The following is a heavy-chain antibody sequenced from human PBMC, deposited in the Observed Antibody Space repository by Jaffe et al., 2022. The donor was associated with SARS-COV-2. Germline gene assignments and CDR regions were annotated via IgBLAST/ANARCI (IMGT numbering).Heavy chain of an antibody. CDR1: GFTFSGSA. Sequence: EVQLVESGGGLVQPGGSLKLSCAASGFTFSGSAMHWVRQASGKGLEWVGRIRSLVNNYATAYAASLKGRFTISRDDSKNTAYLQMNSLKTEDTAVYYCTSTSDSRLRLGELSSTYWYFDLWGRGTLVTVSS. CDR3: TSTSDSRLRLGELSSTYWYFDL. CDR2: IRSLVNNYAT. J-gene: IGHJ2*01. V-gene: IGHV3-73*02. D-gene: IGHD3-16*02.